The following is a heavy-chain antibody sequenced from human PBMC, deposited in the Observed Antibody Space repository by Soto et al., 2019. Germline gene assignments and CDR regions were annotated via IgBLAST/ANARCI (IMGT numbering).Heavy chain of an antibody. CDR2: ISYDGSNK. V-gene: IGHV3-30-3*01. Sequence: GGSLRLSCAASGFTFSSYAMHWVRQAPGKGLEWVAVISYDGSNKYYADSVKGRFTISRDNSKNTLYLQMNSLRAEDTAVYYCARAIAAAGTYYYGMDVWGQGTTVTVSS. D-gene: IGHD6-13*01. J-gene: IGHJ6*02. CDR1: GFTFSSYA. CDR3: ARAIAAAGTYYYGMDV.